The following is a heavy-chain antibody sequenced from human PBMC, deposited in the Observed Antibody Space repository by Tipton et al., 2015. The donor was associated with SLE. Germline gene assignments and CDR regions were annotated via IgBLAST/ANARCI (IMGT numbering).Heavy chain of an antibody. Sequence: GSLRLSCAASGFTLSSYAMSWVRQAPGKGLEWVSVVYTDASYTYYADSVKGRFTISRDNSKNTLYLQMNSLRVEDTAVYFCARDLHTPWVNPNEDSYYYMDVWGKGTTVTVSS. CDR2: VYTDASYT. CDR3: ARDLHTPWVNPNEDSYYYMDV. J-gene: IGHJ6*03. D-gene: IGHD5-18*01. CDR1: GFTLSSYA. V-gene: IGHV3-23*03.